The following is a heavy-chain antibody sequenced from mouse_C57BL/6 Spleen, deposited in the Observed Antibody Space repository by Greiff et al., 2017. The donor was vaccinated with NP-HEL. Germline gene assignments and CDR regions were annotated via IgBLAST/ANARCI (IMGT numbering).Heavy chain of an antibody. D-gene: IGHD2-4*01. V-gene: IGHV1-15*01. CDR1: GYTFTDYE. CDR2: IDPETGGT. Sequence: QVQLQQSGAELVRPGASVTLSCKASGYTFTDYEMHWVKQTPVHGLEWIGAIDPETGGTAYNQKFKGKAILTADKSSSTAYMELRSLTSEDSAVYYCKRYYDYGGFDYWGQGTTLTVSS. CDR3: KRYYDYGGFDY. J-gene: IGHJ2*01.